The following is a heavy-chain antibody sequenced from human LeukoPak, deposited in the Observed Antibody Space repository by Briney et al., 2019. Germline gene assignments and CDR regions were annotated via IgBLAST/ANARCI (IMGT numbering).Heavy chain of an antibody. CDR3: ARHLPYYDSSGYYLDAFDI. CDR2: IYYSGST. D-gene: IGHD3-22*01. CDR1: GGSVTSGSYY. Sequence: SETLSLTCTVSGGSVTSGSYYWSWIRQPPGKGLEWIGYIYYSGSTNYNPSLRSRVTISVDTSKNQFSLKLSSVTAADTAVYYCARHLPYYDSSGYYLDAFDIWGQGTMVTVSS. V-gene: IGHV4-61*01. J-gene: IGHJ3*02.